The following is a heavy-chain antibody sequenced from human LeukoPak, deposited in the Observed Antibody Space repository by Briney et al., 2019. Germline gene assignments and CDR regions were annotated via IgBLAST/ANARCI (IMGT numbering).Heavy chain of an antibody. D-gene: IGHD3-10*01. Sequence: GASVKVSCKASGGTFSSYAISWVRQAPGQGLEWMGGIIPIFGTANYAQKFQGRVTITADESTSTAYMELSSLRSEDTAVYYCARSSAGSGSYYTEYYFDYWGQGTLVTVSS. CDR3: ARSSAGSGSYYTEYYFDY. J-gene: IGHJ4*02. CDR1: GGTFSSYA. CDR2: IIPIFGTA. V-gene: IGHV1-69*13.